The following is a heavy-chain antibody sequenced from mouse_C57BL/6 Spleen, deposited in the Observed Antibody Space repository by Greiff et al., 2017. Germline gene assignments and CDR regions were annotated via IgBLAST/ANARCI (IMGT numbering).Heavy chain of an antibody. CDR1: GYTFTDYY. D-gene: IGHD1-1*01. J-gene: IGHJ1*03. Sequence: VQLQQSGPVLVKPGASVKMSCKASGYTFTDYYMNWVKQSHGKSLEWIGVINPYNGGTSYNQKFKGKATLTVDKSSSTAYMELNSLTSEDSAVYYCARGGGTYYPRWYFDVWGTGTTVTVSS. V-gene: IGHV1-19*01. CDR2: INPYNGGT. CDR3: ARGGGTYYPRWYFDV.